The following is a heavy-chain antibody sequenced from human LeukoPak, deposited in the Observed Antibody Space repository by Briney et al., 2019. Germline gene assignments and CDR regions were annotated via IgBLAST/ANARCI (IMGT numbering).Heavy chain of an antibody. Sequence: GASVKVSCKASGYTFTDYYLHWVRQAPGQGLEWMGWINPDSGVTNYPQKFQGRVTMTRDTSSSTAYMELSRLRSDDTAIYYCARGTGARGGSGTYALNYWGQGTLVTVSS. J-gene: IGHJ4*02. CDR3: ARGTGARGGSGTYALNY. CDR2: INPDSGVT. V-gene: IGHV1-2*02. CDR1: GYTFTDYY. D-gene: IGHD3-10*01.